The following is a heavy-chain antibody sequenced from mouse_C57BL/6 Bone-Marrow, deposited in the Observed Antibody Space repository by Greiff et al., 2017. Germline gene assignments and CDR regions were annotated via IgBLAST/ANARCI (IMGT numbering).Heavy chain of an antibody. CDR1: GYTFTSYW. J-gene: IGHJ4*01. CDR2: IHPNSGST. CDR3: AVPYDGYYGGAMDY. V-gene: IGHV1-64*01. Sequence: VHLVESGAELVKPGASVKLSCKASGYTFTSYWMHWVKQRPGQGLEWIGMIHPNSGSTNYNEKFKSKATLTVDKSSSTAYMQLSSLTSEDSAVYYCAVPYDGYYGGAMDYWGQGTSVTVSS. D-gene: IGHD2-3*01.